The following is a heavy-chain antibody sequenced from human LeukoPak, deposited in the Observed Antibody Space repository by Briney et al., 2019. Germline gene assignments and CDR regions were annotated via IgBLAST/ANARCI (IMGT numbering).Heavy chain of an antibody. CDR3: ARDWTLDY. Sequence: GASVKVSCKASGYTFTSYYIHWVRQAPGQGLEWMGWINPASGGTNCAQNFQGRVTMTRDTSITTAYLEMTRLTSDDTADYYCARDWTLDYWGQGSLVTVSS. V-gene: IGHV1-2*02. D-gene: IGHD3/OR15-3a*01. CDR2: INPASGGT. J-gene: IGHJ4*02. CDR1: GYTFTSYY.